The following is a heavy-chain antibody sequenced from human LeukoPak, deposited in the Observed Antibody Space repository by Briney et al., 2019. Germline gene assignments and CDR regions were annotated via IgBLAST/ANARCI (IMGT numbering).Heavy chain of an antibody. D-gene: IGHD4-11*01. J-gene: IGHJ5*02. V-gene: IGHV4-34*01. Sequence: PSETLSLTCAVYGGSFSGYYWSWIRQPPGKGLEWIGEINHSGSTNYNPSLKSRVTISVDTSKNQFSLKLSSVTAADTAVYYCARDAPRYSTRSKMFDPWGQGTLVTVSS. CDR1: GGSFSGYY. CDR3: ARDAPRYSTRSKMFDP. CDR2: INHSGST.